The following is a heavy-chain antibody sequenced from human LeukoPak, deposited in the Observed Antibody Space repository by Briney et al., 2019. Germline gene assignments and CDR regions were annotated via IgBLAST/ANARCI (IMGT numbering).Heavy chain of an antibody. CDR2: ISSIGGNT. D-gene: IGHD4-17*01. V-gene: IGHV3-64D*09. CDR1: GFTFSEYA. CDR3: VKVYADYTNDAFDI. J-gene: IGHJ3*02. Sequence: GGSLRLSCSGSGFTFSEYAMHWVRQAPGKGLQYVSGISSIGGNTYYADSVKGRFTISRDNSKNTLCLQMSSLRAEDTAVYYCVKVYADYTNDAFDIWGQGTTVSVSS.